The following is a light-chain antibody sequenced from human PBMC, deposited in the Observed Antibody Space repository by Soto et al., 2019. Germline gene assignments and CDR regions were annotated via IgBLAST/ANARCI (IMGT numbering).Light chain of an antibody. J-gene: IGKJ3*01. Sequence: EVVLTQSPATFSLSPGDRATLSCTASQSVSGYLAWYQQKPGQAPRLLVYDSSNRAPGIPASFSCSGSGSDFALTISSLEPEAFAGYYCQHRYSWPPLFIFGPGTKVDFK. V-gene: IGKV3-11*01. CDR3: QHRYSWPPLFI. CDR2: DSS. CDR1: QSVSGY.